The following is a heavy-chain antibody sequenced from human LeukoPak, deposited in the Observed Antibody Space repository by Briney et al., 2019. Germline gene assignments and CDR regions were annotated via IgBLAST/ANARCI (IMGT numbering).Heavy chain of an antibody. J-gene: IGHJ3*02. CDR1: VYRFTSYW. V-gene: IGHV5-51*01. D-gene: IGHD3-22*01. Sequence: GESLKISCKGSVYRFTSYWIGWVRPMPGKGLEWMGIIYPGDSDTRYSPSFQGQVTISADKSISTAYLQWSSLKASDTPMYYCARHSDYYDSRGGAFDIWGQGTMVTVSS. CDR2: IYPGDSDT. CDR3: ARHSDYYDSRGGAFDI.